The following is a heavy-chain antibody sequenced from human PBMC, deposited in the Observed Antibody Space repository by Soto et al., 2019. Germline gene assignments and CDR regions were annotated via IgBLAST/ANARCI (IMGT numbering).Heavy chain of an antibody. V-gene: IGHV3-23*01. J-gene: IGHJ3*02. CDR2: ISGSGGST. CDR3: AKHDKYCSGGSCFPDAFDI. CDR1: GFTFSSYA. Sequence: GGSLRLSCAASGFTFSSYAMSWVRQAPGKGLEWVSAISGSGGSTYYADSVKGRFTISRDNSKNTLYLQMNSLRAEDTAVYYCAKHDKYCSGGSCFPDAFDIWGQGTMVTVSS. D-gene: IGHD2-15*01.